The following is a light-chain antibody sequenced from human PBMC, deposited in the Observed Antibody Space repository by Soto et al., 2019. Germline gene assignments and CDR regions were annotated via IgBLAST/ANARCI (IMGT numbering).Light chain of an antibody. V-gene: IGKV1D-8*03. Sequence: VLWMTQSPSLLSASTGDRVTITCRTSQGVSTYVAWYQQKPGKPPKPLIYAASTLQSGVPSRFSGSGSGTDFTLTISSLQPEDFATYYCQQANSFPLTFGQGTRLEIK. CDR2: AAS. CDR3: QQANSFPLT. CDR1: QGVSTY. J-gene: IGKJ5*01.